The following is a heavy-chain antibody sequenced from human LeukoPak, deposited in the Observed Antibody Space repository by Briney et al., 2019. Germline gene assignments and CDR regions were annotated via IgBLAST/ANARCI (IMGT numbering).Heavy chain of an antibody. CDR2: ISASGST. V-gene: IGHV4-4*07. CDR1: GRPISSYY. CDR3: ATDISWFDP. Sequence: PSETLSLTCTVSGRPISSYYGRWIRQPAGKGVEWIGRISASGSTNYAPSLRSRVPMSVDPSTKQFAPKMTSVTAADTAVYYCATDISWFDPWGRGTLVTVSS. J-gene: IGHJ5*02.